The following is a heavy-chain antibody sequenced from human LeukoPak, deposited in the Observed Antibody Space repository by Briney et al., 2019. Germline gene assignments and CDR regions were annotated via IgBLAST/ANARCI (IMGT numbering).Heavy chain of an antibody. CDR2: IAYDGSSQ. J-gene: IGHJ5*01. Sequence: GGSLRLSCAASGFTFSSYGMHWVRQAPGKGLEWVAVIAYDGSSQFYAESVKGRSVISRDNSKNILFLQMNSLRDEDTAVYYCVKEGTPRSCTWYDSWGQGTLVTVSS. V-gene: IGHV3-30*18. CDR3: VKEGTPRSCTWYDS. D-gene: IGHD2-2*01. CDR1: GFTFSSYG.